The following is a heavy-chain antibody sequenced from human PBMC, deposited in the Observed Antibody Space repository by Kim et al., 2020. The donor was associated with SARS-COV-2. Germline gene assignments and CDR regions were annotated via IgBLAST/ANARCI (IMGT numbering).Heavy chain of an antibody. D-gene: IGHD3-22*01. CDR3: ARGVDYYDSRSLAWINGAFDI. V-gene: IGHV7-4-1*02. CDR1: GYTFTSYA. CDR2: INTNTGNP. Sequence: ASVKVSCKASGYTFTSYAMNWVRQAPGQGLEWMGWINTNTGNPTYAQGFTGRFVFSLDTSVSTAYLQISSLKAEDTAVYYCARGVDYYDSRSLAWINGAFDIWAKGQWSPSLQ. J-gene: IGHJ3*02.